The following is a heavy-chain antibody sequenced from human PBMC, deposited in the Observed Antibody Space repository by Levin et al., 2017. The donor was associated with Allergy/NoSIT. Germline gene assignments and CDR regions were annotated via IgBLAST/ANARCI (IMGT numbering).Heavy chain of an antibody. CDR3: ARNSDISGYPYFDF. CDR1: GDSVSGSRAA. D-gene: IGHD3-22*01. V-gene: IGHV6-1*01. CDR2: TFYRSKWFN. Sequence: SQTLSLPCDISGDSVSGSRAAWHWIRQSPSGGLQWLGRTFYRSKWFNDYEDSVRGRITITPDTSRNQFSLQLNAVSPEDTAIYYCARNSDISGYPYFDFWGRGTRVIVSS. J-gene: IGHJ4*02.